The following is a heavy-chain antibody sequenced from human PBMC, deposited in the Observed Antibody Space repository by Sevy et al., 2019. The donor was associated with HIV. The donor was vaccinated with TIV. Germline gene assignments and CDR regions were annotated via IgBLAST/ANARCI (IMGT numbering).Heavy chain of an antibody. D-gene: IGHD3-10*01. V-gene: IGHV4-30-4*01. Sequence: SETLSLTCTVSGGSISSGDYYWSWIRQPPGKGLEWIGYIYYSGSPYYNPSLKSRVTISVDTHKNQFSRKLSSVTAADTAVYYCAGTSHYYGSGSYYWGQGTLVTVSS. CDR3: AGTSHYYGSGSYY. CDR2: IYYSGSP. J-gene: IGHJ4*02. CDR1: GGSISSGDYY.